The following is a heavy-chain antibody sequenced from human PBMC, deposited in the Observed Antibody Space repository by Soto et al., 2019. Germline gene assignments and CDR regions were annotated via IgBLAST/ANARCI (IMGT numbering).Heavy chain of an antibody. CDR2: INHSGST. D-gene: IGHD3-10*01. CDR1: GGSFSGYY. CDR3: VRTRAMVRGVYGKDV. Sequence: SETLSLTCAVYGGSFSGYYWSWILQPPGKGLEWIGEINHSGSTNYNPSLKSRVTISVDTSKNQFSLKLSSVTAADTAVYYCVRTRAMVRGVYGKDVCGQGTTVTVSS. J-gene: IGHJ6*02. V-gene: IGHV4-34*01.